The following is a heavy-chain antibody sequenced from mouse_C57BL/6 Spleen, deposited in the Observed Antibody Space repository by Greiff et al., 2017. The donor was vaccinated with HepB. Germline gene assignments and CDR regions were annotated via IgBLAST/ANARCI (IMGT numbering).Heavy chain of an antibody. CDR3: ARAVITTVVAPAY. J-gene: IGHJ3*01. Sequence: VKLVESGAELVKPGASVKMSCKASGYTFTSYWITWVKQRPGQGLEWIGDIYPGSGSTNYNEKFKSKATLTVDTSSSTAYMQLSSLTSEDSAVYYCARAVITTVVAPAYWGQGTLVTVSA. CDR1: GYTFTSYW. V-gene: IGHV1-55*01. CDR2: IYPGSGST. D-gene: IGHD1-1*01.